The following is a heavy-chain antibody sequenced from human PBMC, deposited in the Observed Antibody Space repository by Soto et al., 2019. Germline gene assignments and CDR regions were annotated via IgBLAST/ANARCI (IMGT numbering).Heavy chain of an antibody. J-gene: IGHJ5*02. CDR2: IYYSGST. CDR3: ARSYDYIWGSYRMNWFDP. V-gene: IGHV4-39*01. Sequence: SSETLSLTCTVSGGSISSSSYYWGWIRQPPGKGLEWIGSIYYSGSTYYNPSLKSRVTISVDTSKNQFSLKLSSVTAADTAVYYCARSYDYIWGSYRMNWFDPWGQGTLVTVSS. CDR1: GGSISSSSYY. D-gene: IGHD3-16*02.